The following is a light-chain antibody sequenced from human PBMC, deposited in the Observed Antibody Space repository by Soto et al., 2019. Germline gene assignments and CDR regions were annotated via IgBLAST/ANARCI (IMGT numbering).Light chain of an antibody. CDR1: QSISSNY. J-gene: IGKJ4*01. CDR2: GAS. CDR3: QQYRSSHPLT. Sequence: EIVLTQSPGTLSLSPGERATLSCRASQSISSNYLAWYQQKPGQAPRLVIYGASVRATGIPDRFSGSGSGPDFTLTISRLEPEDFAVYYCQQYRSSHPLTFGGGTKGEIK. V-gene: IGKV3-20*01.